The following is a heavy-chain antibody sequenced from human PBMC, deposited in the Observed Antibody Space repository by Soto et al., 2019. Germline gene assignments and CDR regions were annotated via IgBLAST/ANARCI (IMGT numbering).Heavy chain of an antibody. CDR1: GYTFINYH. D-gene: IGHD5-12*01. Sequence: QVQLVQSGGELKKPGASVTVSCKASGYTFINYHITWVRQAPGQGLEWMAWINTYNGMTDYAQKFQGRVTMTRDTSTSTAYMELRNLGSDDTAVYFCAKSPRGEMATDWGQGTLVTVSS. CDR2: INTYNGMT. J-gene: IGHJ4*02. V-gene: IGHV1-18*01. CDR3: AKSPRGEMATD.